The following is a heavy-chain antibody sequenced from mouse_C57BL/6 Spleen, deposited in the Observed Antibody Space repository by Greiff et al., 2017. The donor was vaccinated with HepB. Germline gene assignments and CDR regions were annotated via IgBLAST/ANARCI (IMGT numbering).Heavy chain of an antibody. CDR1: GFTSSDAW. V-gene: IGHV6-6*01. CDR3: TGWLRGYYYAMDY. CDR2: IRNKANNHAT. J-gene: IGHJ4*01. D-gene: IGHD2-2*01. Sequence: EVQGVESGGGLVQPGGSMKLSCAASGFTSSDAWMDWVRQSPEKGLEWVAEIRNKANNHATYYAESVKGRFTISRDDSKSSVYLQMNSLRAEDTGIYYCTGWLRGYYYAMDYWGQGTSVTVSS.